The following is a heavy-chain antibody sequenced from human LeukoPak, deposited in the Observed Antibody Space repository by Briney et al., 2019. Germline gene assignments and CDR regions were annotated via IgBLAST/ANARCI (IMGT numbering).Heavy chain of an antibody. CDR1: GFTFSSYW. V-gene: IGHV3-74*01. Sequence: GGSLRLSCAASGFTFSSYWMHWVRQAPGKGLVWVSRINSDGSSTSYADSVKGRFTISRDNAKNTLYLQMNSLRVEDTAVYYCAKEGAASSGWYGDAFDIWGQGTMVTVSS. D-gene: IGHD6-19*01. CDR3: AKEGAASSGWYGDAFDI. J-gene: IGHJ3*02. CDR2: INSDGSST.